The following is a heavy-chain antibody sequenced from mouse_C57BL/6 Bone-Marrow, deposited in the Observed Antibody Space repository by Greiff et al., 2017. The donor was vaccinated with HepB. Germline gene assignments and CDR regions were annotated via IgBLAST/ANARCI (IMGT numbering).Heavy chain of an antibody. D-gene: IGHD1-1*01. V-gene: IGHV5-4*01. CDR1: GFTFSSYA. Sequence: EVQVVESGGGLVKPGGSLKLSCAASGFTFSSYAMSWVRQTPEKRLEWVATISDGGSYTYYPDNVKGRFTISRDNAKNNLYLQMSHLKSEDTAMYYCARDTGQGFDYWGQGTTLTVSS. CDR3: ARDTGQGFDY. J-gene: IGHJ2*01. CDR2: ISDGGSYT.